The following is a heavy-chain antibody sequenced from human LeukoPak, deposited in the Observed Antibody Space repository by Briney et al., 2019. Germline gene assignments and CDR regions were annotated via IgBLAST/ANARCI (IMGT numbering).Heavy chain of an antibody. Sequence: PGGSLRLSCAASGFTFSSSAITWVRQAPGKGLGWVSALSSNGAKTYYADSVQGRFTISRDNYKSMVFLQMNSLRAEDTAVYYCAKGEHDYGDYGSRWGQGTLVTVSS. J-gene: IGHJ4*02. D-gene: IGHD4-17*01. CDR2: LSSNGAKT. V-gene: IGHV3-23*01. CDR3: AKGEHDYGDYGSR. CDR1: GFTFSSSA.